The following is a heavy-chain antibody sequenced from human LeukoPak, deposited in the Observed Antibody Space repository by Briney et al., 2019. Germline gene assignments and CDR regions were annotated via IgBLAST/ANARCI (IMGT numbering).Heavy chain of an antibody. CDR3: AKATGYSTIPYLDY. J-gene: IGHJ4*02. CDR2: ISGSGGIT. V-gene: IGHV3-23*01. Sequence: PGGSLRLSCAASGFTFSNYVLSWVRQAPGKGLEWVAVISGSGGITYYGDSVKGRFTISRENSKNTLYLQMKRLRAEETAVYYGAKATGYSTIPYLDYWGQGTLVTVSS. CDR1: GFTFSNYV. D-gene: IGHD3-9*01.